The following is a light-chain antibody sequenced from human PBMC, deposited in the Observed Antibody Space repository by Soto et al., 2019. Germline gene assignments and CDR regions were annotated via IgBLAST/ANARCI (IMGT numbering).Light chain of an antibody. CDR2: GAS. Sequence: IVMTQSPVTLSVSPGEGATLSCWASQSIGRDVAWYQQRPGQAPRLLIYGASTRAPGIPARFSGSGSGTDFTLTISGLLSEDFALYYCQQTRAFPRTFGQGTKVDVK. J-gene: IGKJ2*01. V-gene: IGKV3-15*01. CDR1: QSIGRD. CDR3: QQTRAFPRT.